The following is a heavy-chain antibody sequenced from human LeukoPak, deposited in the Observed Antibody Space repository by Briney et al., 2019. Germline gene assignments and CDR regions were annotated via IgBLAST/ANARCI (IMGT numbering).Heavy chain of an antibody. CDR1: GYTFTDYY. D-gene: IGHD1-26*01. V-gene: IGHV1-69-2*01. J-gene: IGHJ6*03. CDR2: VDPEDGET. Sequence: ASVKVSCKASGYTFTDYYMHWVQQAPGKGLEWMGLVDPEDGETIYAEKFQGRVTITADTSTDTAYMELSSLRSEDTAVYYCATVGPIVGAHYYYYYMDVWGKGTTVTVSS. CDR3: ATVGPIVGAHYYYYYMDV.